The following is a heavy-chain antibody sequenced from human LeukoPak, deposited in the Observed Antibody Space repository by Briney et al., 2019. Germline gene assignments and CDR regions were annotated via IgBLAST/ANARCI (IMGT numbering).Heavy chain of an antibody. CDR3: AREGRLGYCSSTSCPFDY. CDR1: GFTFSSYG. D-gene: IGHD2-2*01. Sequence: GGSLRLSCAASGFTFSSYGMHWVRQAPGKGLEWVAVIWYDGSNKYYADSVKGRFTISRDNSKNTLYLQMNSLRAEDTAVYYCAREGRLGYCSSTSCPFDYWGQGTLVTVSS. V-gene: IGHV3-33*01. J-gene: IGHJ4*02. CDR2: IWYDGSNK.